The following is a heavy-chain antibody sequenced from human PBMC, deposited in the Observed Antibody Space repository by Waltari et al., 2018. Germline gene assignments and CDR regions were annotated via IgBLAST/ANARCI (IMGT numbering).Heavy chain of an antibody. CDR1: VGSISNFH. J-gene: IGHJ4*02. CDR2: IHTTGST. D-gene: IGHD4-4*01. CDR3: ARERHDYKDYNPLDY. V-gene: IGHV4-4*07. Sequence: QVQLQESGPGLVKPSETLSLTCPVSVGSISNFHFNWIRQSAGKGLEWIGRIHTTGSTNYNPSLESRVTMSVDTSKNQFSLHVKSVTAADTAVYYCARERHDYKDYNPLDYWGQGTLVTVSS.